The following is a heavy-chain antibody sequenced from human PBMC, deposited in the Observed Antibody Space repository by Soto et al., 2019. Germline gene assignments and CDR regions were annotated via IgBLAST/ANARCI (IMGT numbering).Heavy chain of an antibody. CDR2: NTNTGITT. CDR3: AKGVDYGDTKHIEH. V-gene: IGHV3-53*01. J-gene: IGHJ4*02. D-gene: IGHD4-17*01. Sequence: GGSLRLSCAASGFTVSSNYMSCVRQAPGKGLEWLSSNTNTGITTHYADSVKGRFTISRENSRTTLHLQMNNLRVDDTAVYYCAKGVDYGDTKHIEHWGQGTLVTVSS. CDR1: GFTVSSNY.